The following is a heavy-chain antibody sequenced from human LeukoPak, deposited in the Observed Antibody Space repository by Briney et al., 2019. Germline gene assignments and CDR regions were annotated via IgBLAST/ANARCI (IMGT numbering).Heavy chain of an antibody. V-gene: IGHV3-74*01. CDR1: GFTFSSYW. CDR3: ARDGYSFGYDFDD. J-gene: IGHJ4*02. Sequence: GGSLRLSFAASGFTFSSYWMHWVRHAPGKGLGGVSRIKGDGSSTSSADSEKGRFTISRDNAKNTLYLQMNSLRADDTAVYYCARDGYSFGYDFDDWGQGTPVTVSS. D-gene: IGHD5-18*01. CDR2: IKGDGSST.